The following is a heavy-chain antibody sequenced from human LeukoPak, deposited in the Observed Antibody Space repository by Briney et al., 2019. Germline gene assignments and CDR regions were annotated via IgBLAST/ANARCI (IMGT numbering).Heavy chain of an antibody. J-gene: IGHJ3*02. Sequence: DPGGSLRLSCAASGFTFSSYSMNWVRQAPGKGLEWVSSISSSSSYIYYADSVKGRFTISRDNAKNSLYLQMNSLRAEDTAVYYCARTIAVAATDAFDIWGQGTMVTVSS. D-gene: IGHD6-19*01. CDR3: ARTIAVAATDAFDI. V-gene: IGHV3-21*01. CDR1: GFTFSSYS. CDR2: ISSSSSYI.